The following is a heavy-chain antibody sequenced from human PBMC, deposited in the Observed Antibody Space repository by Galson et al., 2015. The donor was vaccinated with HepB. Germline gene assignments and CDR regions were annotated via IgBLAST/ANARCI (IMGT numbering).Heavy chain of an antibody. Sequence: SLRLSCAASGFTVTNTYMSWVRQAPGKELQWVSLIYSGGNTDYADSVKGRFTISRDSSKNTLYLQMNSLRAEDAAVYFCVSWAGYWGQGTLVTVSS. V-gene: IGHV3-53*01. CDR3: VSWAGY. CDR2: IYSGGNT. J-gene: IGHJ4*02. CDR1: GFTVTNTY.